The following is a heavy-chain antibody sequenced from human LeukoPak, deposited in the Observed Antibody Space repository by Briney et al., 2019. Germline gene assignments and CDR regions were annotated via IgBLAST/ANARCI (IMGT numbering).Heavy chain of an antibody. CDR3: AKSSRPLRYFDWLLLS. V-gene: IGHV3-30*18. D-gene: IGHD3-9*01. CDR2: ISYDGSNK. J-gene: IGHJ4*02. Sequence: GGSLRLSCAASGFTFSSYGMHWVRQAPGKGLEWVAVISYDGSNKYYADSVKGRFTISRDNSKNTLYLQMNSLRAEDTAVYYCAKSSRPLRYFDWLLLSWGQGTLVTASS. CDR1: GFTFSSYG.